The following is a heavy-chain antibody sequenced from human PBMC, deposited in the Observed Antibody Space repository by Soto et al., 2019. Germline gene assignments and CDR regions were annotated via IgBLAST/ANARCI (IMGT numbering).Heavy chain of an antibody. J-gene: IGHJ4*02. V-gene: IGHV4-30-2*01. CDR1: GGSISSGGYS. D-gene: IGHD2-15*01. CDR2: IYHSGST. CDR3: AGGAPVVHYY. Sequence: SETLSLTCAVSGGSISSGGYSWSWIRQPPGKGLEWIGYIYHSGSTYYNPSLKSRVTISVDRSKNQFSLKLSSVTAADTAVYYCAGGAPVVHYYWGQGTLVPVSS.